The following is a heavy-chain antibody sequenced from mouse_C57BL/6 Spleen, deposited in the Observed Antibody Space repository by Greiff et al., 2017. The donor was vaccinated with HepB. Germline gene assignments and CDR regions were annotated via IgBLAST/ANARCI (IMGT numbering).Heavy chain of an antibody. Sequence: EVKLVESGPGLVKPSPSLSLTCSVTGYSITSGYYWNWIRQFPGNQLEWMGYISNDGSNNYNPSLKNRITITRDTSKNQFFLKLNSVTTEDTATYYCARNYGSQAGFAYWGQGTLVTVSA. CDR1: GYSITSGYY. V-gene: IGHV3-6*01. J-gene: IGHJ3*01. CDR3: ARNYGSQAGFAY. D-gene: IGHD1-1*01. CDR2: ISNDGSN.